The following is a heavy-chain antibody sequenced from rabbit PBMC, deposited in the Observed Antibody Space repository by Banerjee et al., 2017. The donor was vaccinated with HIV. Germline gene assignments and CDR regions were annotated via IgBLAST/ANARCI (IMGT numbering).Heavy chain of an antibody. CDR1: GFSFSSGYY. CDR3: ATMDNVGSGFPFKL. V-gene: IGHV1S45*01. Sequence: QEQLEESGGDLVKPGASLTLTCTASGFSFSSGYYMCWVRQAPGKGLEWIACINTATGKAVYASWALGRFTISRTSSTTVTLQMTSLTAADTATYFCATMDNVGSGFPFKLWGQGTLVTVS. CDR2: INTATGKA. J-gene: IGHJ4*01. D-gene: IGHD1-1*01.